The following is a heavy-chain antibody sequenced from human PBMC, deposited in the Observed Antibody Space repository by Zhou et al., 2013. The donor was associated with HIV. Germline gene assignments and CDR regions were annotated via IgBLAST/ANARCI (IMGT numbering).Heavy chain of an antibody. CDR3: ARGQTYYDILVGTLSQSTNYYYYMDV. D-gene: IGHD3-9*01. CDR1: GGTFSSYA. V-gene: IGHV1-69*05. J-gene: IGHJ6*03. Sequence: QVHLVQSGAEVKKPGSSVKVSCKASGGTFSSYAISWVRQAPGQGLEWMGGIIPIFGTANYAQKFQGRVTITTDESTSTAYMELSSLRSEDTAVYYCARGQTYYDILVGTLSQSTNYYYYMDVWGKGTTVTVSS. CDR2: IIPIFGTA.